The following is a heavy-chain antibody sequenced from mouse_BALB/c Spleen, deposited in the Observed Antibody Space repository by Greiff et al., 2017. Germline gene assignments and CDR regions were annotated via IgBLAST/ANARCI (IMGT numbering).Heavy chain of an antibody. Sequence: VQVVESGPGLVAPSQSLSITCTVSGFSLTSYGVHWVRQPPGKGLEWLGVIWAGGSTNYNSALMSRLSISKDNSKSQVFLKMNSLQTDDTAMYYCARDPVDYAMDYWGQGTSVTVSS. CDR2: IWAGGST. CDR1: GFSLTSYG. CDR3: ARDPVDYAMDY. D-gene: IGHD1-1*01. J-gene: IGHJ4*01. V-gene: IGHV2-9*02.